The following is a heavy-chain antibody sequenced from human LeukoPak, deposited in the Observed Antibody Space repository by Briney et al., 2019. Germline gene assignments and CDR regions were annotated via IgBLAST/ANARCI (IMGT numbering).Heavy chain of an antibody. CDR2: IYTSGST. V-gene: IGHV4-61*02. J-gene: IGHJ5*02. CDR1: GGSISSGSYY. Sequence: TLSLTCTVSGGSISSGSYYWSWIRQPAGKGLEWIGRIYTSGSTNYNPSLKSRVTISVDTSKNQFSLKLSSVTAADTAVYYCARGHSFGVIVSSWGQGTLVTVSS. D-gene: IGHD3-10*01. CDR3: ARGHSFGVIVSS.